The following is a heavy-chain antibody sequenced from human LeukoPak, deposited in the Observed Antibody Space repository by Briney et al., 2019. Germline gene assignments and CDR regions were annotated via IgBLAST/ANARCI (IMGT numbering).Heavy chain of an antibody. CDR2: IYPGDSDT. Sequence: GESLKISCKGSGYPFTTYSIGWVRQLPGKGLEWMGIIYPGDSDTTYSPSFQGQVKISSDKSTTTAYLQWSSLKASDTAMYYCARRITVVRGTGAFDIWGQGTMVTVSS. D-gene: IGHD3-10*01. J-gene: IGHJ3*02. V-gene: IGHV5-51*01. CDR3: ARRITVVRGTGAFDI. CDR1: GYPFTTYS.